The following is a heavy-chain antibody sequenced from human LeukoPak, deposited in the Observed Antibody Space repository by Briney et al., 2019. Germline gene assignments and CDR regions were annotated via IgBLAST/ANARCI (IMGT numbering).Heavy chain of an antibody. CDR2: IKSKTDGGTT. CDR3: TTAPYYGSGRRDD. V-gene: IGHV3-15*01. D-gene: IGHD3-10*01. J-gene: IGHJ4*02. Sequence: GGSLRLSCAASGFTFSSYEMNWVRQAPGKGLEWVGRIKSKTDGGTTDYAAPVKGRFTISRDDSKNTLYLQMNSLKTEDTAVYYCTTAPYYGSGRRDDWGQGTLVTVSS. CDR1: GFTFSSYE.